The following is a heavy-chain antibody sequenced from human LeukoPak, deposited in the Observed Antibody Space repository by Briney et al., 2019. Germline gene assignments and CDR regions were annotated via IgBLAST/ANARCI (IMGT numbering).Heavy chain of an antibody. CDR3: ARRRRYSSSWYQANWFDP. CDR2: IYPGDSDT. CDR1: GYSFTSYW. V-gene: IGHV5-51*01. D-gene: IGHD6-13*01. Sequence: GESLKISCKGSGYSFTSYWIGWVRQMPGKGLEWMGIIYPGDSDTRYSPSFQGQVTISADKSISTAYLQWSSLKASDTAMYYCARRRRYSSSWYQANWFDPWGQGTLVTVSS. J-gene: IGHJ5*02.